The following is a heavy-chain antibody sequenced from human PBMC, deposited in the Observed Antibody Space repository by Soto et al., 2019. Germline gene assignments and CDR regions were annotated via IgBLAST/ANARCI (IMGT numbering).Heavy chain of an antibody. Sequence: QVQLVESGGGVVQPGRSLRLSCAASGFTFSSYGMHWVRQAPGKGLEWVAVISYDGSNKYYADSVKGRFTISRDNSKNTLYLPMNSLRAEDTAVYYCANNGVLWFGEETGYFDYWGQGTLVTVSS. CDR1: GFTFSSYG. CDR3: ANNGVLWFGEETGYFDY. J-gene: IGHJ4*02. CDR2: ISYDGSNK. V-gene: IGHV3-30*18. D-gene: IGHD3-10*01.